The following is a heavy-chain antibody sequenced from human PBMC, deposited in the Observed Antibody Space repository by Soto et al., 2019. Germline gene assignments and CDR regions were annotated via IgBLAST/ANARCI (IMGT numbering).Heavy chain of an antibody. V-gene: IGHV3-33*01. Sequence: QVQLVESGGGVVQPGRSLRLSCAASGFTFSSYGMHWVRQAPGKGLERVAVIWYDGSNKYYADSVKGRFTISRDNSKTTLYLQMNSLRAEDTAVYYCARVEPLGELSFYAFDIWGQGTMVTVSS. CDR1: GFTFSSYG. D-gene: IGHD3-16*02. CDR2: IWYDGSNK. CDR3: ARVEPLGELSFYAFDI. J-gene: IGHJ3*02.